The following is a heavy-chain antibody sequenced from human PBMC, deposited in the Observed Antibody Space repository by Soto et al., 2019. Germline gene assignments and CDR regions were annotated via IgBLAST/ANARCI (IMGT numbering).Heavy chain of an antibody. CDR1: GNNFTNYW. CDR3: ASLLAGAAHDAFDL. CDR2: IYPDDSDT. J-gene: IGHJ3*01. V-gene: IGHV5-51*01. D-gene: IGHD1-26*01. Sequence: GESLKISCKGSGNNFTNYWIGWVRQMPGKGLEWMGIIYPDDSDTTYSPSFQGLVTISADKSINTAYLQWSSLKASDTAMYYCASLLAGAAHDAFDLWGQGTMVTVSS.